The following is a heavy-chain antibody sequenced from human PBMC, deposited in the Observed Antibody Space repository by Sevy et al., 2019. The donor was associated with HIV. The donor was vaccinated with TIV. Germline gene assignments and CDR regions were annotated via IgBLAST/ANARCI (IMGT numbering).Heavy chain of an antibody. CDR3: ARDLFSGSYYENY. D-gene: IGHD1-26*01. J-gene: IGHJ4*02. V-gene: IGHV3-7*01. CDR1: GFTLSNYW. Sequence: GGSLRLSCAVSGFTLSNYWMSWVRQAPGKGLEWVANIDQDGSDRYYVDSVKGRFTISRDNAKNSLYLQMNSLRAEDTAVYYCARDLFSGSYYENYWGRGTLVTVSS. CDR2: IDQDGSDR.